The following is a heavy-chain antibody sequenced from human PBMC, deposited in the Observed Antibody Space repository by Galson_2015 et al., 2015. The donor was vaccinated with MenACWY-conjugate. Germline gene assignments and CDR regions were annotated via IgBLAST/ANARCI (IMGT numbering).Heavy chain of an antibody. CDR1: DLTFSHAW. CDR3: AADDGDNGY. Sequence: SLRLSCPASDLTFSHAWMTWVRQAQGKGLEWVGRIRSKADGGTIEYAAPVEGRFTISRDDSKNTLSLQLNSLKIEYTGVYYCAADDGDNGYWGPGTLVTVSS. D-gene: IGHD4-17*01. J-gene: IGHJ4*02. V-gene: IGHV3-15*07. CDR2: IRSKADGGTI.